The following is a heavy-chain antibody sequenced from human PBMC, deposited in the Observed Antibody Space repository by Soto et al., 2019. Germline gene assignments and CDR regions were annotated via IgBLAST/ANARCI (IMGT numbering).Heavy chain of an antibody. Sequence: GGSLRLSCAASGFTFSSYAMSWVRQAPGKGLEWVSAISGSGGSTYYADSVKGRFTISRDNSKNTLYLQMNSLRAEDTAVYYCAKAALYGSGSYYNVLGPNYNWFDPWGQGTLVTVSS. CDR2: ISGSGGST. CDR3: AKAALYGSGSYYNVLGPNYNWFDP. CDR1: GFTFSSYA. D-gene: IGHD3-10*01. V-gene: IGHV3-23*01. J-gene: IGHJ5*02.